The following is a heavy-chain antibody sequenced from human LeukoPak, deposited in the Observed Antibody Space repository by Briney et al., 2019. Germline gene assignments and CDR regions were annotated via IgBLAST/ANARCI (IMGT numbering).Heavy chain of an antibody. CDR1: GYTFTSYD. CDR3: ARGRARGSAYAFDI. D-gene: IGHD2-15*01. J-gene: IGHJ3*02. CDR2: MNPNSGNT. Sequence: ASVKVSCKASGYTFTSYDINWVRQATGQGLEWMGWMNPNSGNTGYAQKFQGRVTITRNTSISTAYMELSSLRSEDPAVYYCARGRARGSAYAFDIWGQGTMVTVSS. V-gene: IGHV1-8*03.